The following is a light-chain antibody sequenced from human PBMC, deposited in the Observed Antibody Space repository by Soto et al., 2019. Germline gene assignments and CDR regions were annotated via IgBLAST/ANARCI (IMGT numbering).Light chain of an antibody. J-gene: IGKJ1*01. CDR3: QQYNNWLLWT. Sequence: EIVMTQSPATLSVSPGERATLSCRASQSVSTNLAWYQQKPCQAPRLLIYGPSTRATGIPARFSGSGSGTEFTLTISSLQSEDFAVYYCQQYNNWLLWTFGQGTKMGI. CDR1: QSVSTN. CDR2: GPS. V-gene: IGKV3-15*01.